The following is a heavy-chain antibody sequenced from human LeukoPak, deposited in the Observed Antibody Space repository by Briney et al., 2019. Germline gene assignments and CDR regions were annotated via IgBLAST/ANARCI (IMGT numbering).Heavy chain of an antibody. V-gene: IGHV1-2*02. J-gene: IGHJ6*02. D-gene: IGHD6-13*01. Sequence: VASVKVSCKASGYTFTGYYLHWVRQAPGQGLEWIGWINPNSGGTNYAQKFQGRVTMTRDTSTSTVYMELSSLRSEDTAVYYCARAAAAGKEKARPVYYYYYGMDVWGQGTTVTVSS. CDR1: GYTFTGYY. CDR3: ARAAAAGKEKARPVYYYYYGMDV. CDR2: INPNSGGT.